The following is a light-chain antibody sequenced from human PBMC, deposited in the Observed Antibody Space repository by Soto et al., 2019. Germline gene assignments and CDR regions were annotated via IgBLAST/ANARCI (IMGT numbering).Light chain of an antibody. CDR3: SSYTHSCAYV. CDR1: SSDVGAYNY. CDR2: EVS. Sequence: QSVLTEPASVCGSPGQSITISCTGTSSDVGAYNYVSWYQQQSGKAPKLMIHEVSNRPSGGSNRFSGSKSGNTASLTISGLQAQDEAAYYCSSYTHSCAYVLARETKATV. J-gene: IGLJ1*01. V-gene: IGLV2-14*01.